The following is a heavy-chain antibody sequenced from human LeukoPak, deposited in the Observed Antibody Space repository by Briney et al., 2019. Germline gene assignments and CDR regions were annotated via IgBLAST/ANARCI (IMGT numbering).Heavy chain of an antibody. V-gene: IGHV3-23*01. CDR1: GFTFSSYA. J-gene: IGHJ5*02. CDR2: ISGSGGST. D-gene: IGHD1-1*01. Sequence: GGPLRLSCAASGFTFSSYAMSWVRQAPGKGLEWVSAISGSGGSTYYADSVKGRFTISRDNSKNTLYLQMNSLRAEDTAVYYCAKSTTGIRLRGWFDPWGQGTLVTVSS. CDR3: AKSTTGIRLRGWFDP.